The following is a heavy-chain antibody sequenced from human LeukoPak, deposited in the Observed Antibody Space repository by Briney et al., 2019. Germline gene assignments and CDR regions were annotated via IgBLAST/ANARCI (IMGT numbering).Heavy chain of an antibody. CDR2: IKQDGSEK. CDR3: MGAVLDV. V-gene: IGHV3-7*01. J-gene: IGHJ6*04. Sequence: GGSLRLSCAATGFTLSSYWMTWVRQAPGKGPEWVANIKQDGSEKNYADPVKGRFTISRDNAKKSLYLQMNSLRAEDTAVYYCMGAVLDVWGKGTTVTVSS. D-gene: IGHD4-17*01. CDR1: GFTLSSYW.